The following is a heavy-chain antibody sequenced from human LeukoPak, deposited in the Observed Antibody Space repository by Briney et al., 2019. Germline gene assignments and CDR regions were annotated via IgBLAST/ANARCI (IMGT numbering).Heavy chain of an antibody. V-gene: IGHV4-39*02. CDR1: GVSISSSNSY. J-gene: IGHJ4*02. D-gene: IGHD4-17*01. CDR2: IYYSGNT. Sequence: SETLSLTCTVSGVSISSSNSYWGWIRQPPGKGLEWIGSIYYSGNTYYNASLKSQVSISIDTSKNQFSLKLTSVTAADTAVYYCARDPRGSYGDYVVYFDYWGQGTLVTVSS. CDR3: ARDPRGSYGDYVVYFDY.